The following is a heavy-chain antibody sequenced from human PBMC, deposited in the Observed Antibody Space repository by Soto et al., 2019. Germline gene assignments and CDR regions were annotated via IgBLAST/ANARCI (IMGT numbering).Heavy chain of an antibody. V-gene: IGHV4-59*01. D-gene: IGHD6-13*01. J-gene: IGHJ5*02. CDR3: AIGGAAAARGWFDP. Sequence: SETLSLTCTVSGGSITSYYWSWIRQPPGKGLEWIGYIYYSGSTNYNPSLKSRVTISVDTSKNQFSLKLTSVTAADTAVYYCAIGGAAAARGWFDPWGQGTLVTAPQ. CDR1: GGSITSYY. CDR2: IYYSGST.